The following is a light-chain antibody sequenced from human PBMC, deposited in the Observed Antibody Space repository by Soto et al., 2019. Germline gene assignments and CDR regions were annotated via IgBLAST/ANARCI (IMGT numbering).Light chain of an antibody. V-gene: IGKV3-15*01. CDR1: QSVSSN. J-gene: IGKJ1*01. CDR3: QQYYNWPRT. CDR2: GAS. Sequence: EIVMTHSPSTLSVGPGERSTLSCRASQSVSSNLAWYQHKPGQAPRLLTYGASTRATGIPARFSGSGSGTESTLTISSLQPEDFAVYYCQQYYNWPRTFGQGTRWIS.